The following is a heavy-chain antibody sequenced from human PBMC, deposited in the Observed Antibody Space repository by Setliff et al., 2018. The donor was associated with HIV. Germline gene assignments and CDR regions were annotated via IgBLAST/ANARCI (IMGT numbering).Heavy chain of an antibody. V-gene: IGHV4-61*09. J-gene: IGHJ4*02. Sequence: PSETLSLTCNVSGASITSGSYYWSWTRRPAGKGLEWIGHIYTNGRTNYNPPLKSRVTISVDTSKNQFSLELTSVTAADTAVYYCATVDGTRYLDYWGQGKLVTVSS. D-gene: IGHD1-1*01. CDR3: ATVDGTRYLDY. CDR2: IYTNGRT. CDR1: GASITSGSYY.